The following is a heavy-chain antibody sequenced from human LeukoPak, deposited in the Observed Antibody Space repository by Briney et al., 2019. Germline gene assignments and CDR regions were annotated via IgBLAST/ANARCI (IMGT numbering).Heavy chain of an antibody. D-gene: IGHD2-2*02. Sequence: PSETLSLTCAVYGGSFSGYYWSWIRQPPGKGLEWIGEINHSGSTNYNPSLKSRGTISVDTSKNKFSLKLSSVTAADTAVYYCARASYPSYYYYYGMDVWGQGTTVTVSS. J-gene: IGHJ6*02. V-gene: IGHV4-34*01. CDR1: GGSFSGYY. CDR2: INHSGST. CDR3: ARASYPSYYYYYGMDV.